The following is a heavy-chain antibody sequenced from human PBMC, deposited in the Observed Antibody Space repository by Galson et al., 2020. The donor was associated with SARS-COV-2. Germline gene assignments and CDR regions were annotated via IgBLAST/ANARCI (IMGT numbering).Heavy chain of an antibody. D-gene: IGHD2-21*02. Sequence: ASVKVSCKASGYTFTSYGISWVRQAPGQGLEWMGWISAYNGNTNYAQKPQGRVTMTTDTSTSTAYMELRSLRSDDTAVYYCARAAYCGGDCYYYYYYYMDVWGKGTTVTVSS. CDR1: GYTFTSYG. J-gene: IGHJ6*03. CDR3: ARAAYCGGDCYYYYYYYMDV. V-gene: IGHV1-18*01. CDR2: ISAYNGNT.